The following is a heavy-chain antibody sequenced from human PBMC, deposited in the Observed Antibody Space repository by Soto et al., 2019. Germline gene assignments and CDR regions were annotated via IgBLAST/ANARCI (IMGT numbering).Heavy chain of an antibody. Sequence: EVQLLESGGGLVQPGGSLRLSCAVSGFSFSNSAMTWVRQAPGKGLELVSGISGSGDITYNTDSVKGRFAISRDTSKNVVYLPVSSLRAEDRAVYYCATVPQGVLRYLVWFFDYLGQGTLVTVSS. J-gene: IGHJ4*02. D-gene: IGHD3-9*01. CDR2: ISGSGDIT. V-gene: IGHV3-23*01. CDR3: ATVPQGVLRYLVWFFDY. CDR1: GFSFSNSA.